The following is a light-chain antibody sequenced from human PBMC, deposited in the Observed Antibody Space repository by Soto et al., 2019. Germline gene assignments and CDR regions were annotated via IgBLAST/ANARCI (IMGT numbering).Light chain of an antibody. CDR1: SSDVGSYNL. CDR2: EVS. Sequence: QAVVTQPASVSGSPGQSITISCTGTSSDVGSYNLVSWYQQHPGKAPKLMIYEVSKRPSGVSNRFSGSKFGNTASLTISGLQAEDEADYYCCSYAGSSTLVFGGGTKLPVL. J-gene: IGLJ2*01. CDR3: CSYAGSSTLV. V-gene: IGLV2-23*02.